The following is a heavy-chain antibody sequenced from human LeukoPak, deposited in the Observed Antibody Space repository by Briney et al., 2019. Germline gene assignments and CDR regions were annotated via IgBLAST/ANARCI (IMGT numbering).Heavy chain of an antibody. D-gene: IGHD3-22*01. Sequence: SVKVSCKASGGTFSSHAISWVRQAPGQGLEWMGRISPIFGTANYAQKFQGRVTITTDESTSTAYMELSSLRSEDTAVYYCATYYYDSSGYREVAFDIWGQGTMVTVSS. V-gene: IGHV1-69*05. J-gene: IGHJ3*02. CDR3: ATYYYDSSGYREVAFDI. CDR1: GGTFSSHA. CDR2: ISPIFGTA.